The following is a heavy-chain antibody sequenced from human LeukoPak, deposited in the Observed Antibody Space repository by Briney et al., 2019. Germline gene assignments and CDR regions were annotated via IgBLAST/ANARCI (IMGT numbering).Heavy chain of an antibody. D-gene: IGHD6-19*01. Sequence: GGALRLSCAASGFTVSSNYMSWVRQAPGKGLEWVSYITNNGTTIYYADSVKGRFTISRDNAENSLYLQMNSLRAEDTAIYYCARDQWLAYYYHAMDVWGQGTTVTVSS. CDR2: ITNNGTTI. J-gene: IGHJ6*02. CDR1: GFTVSSNY. CDR3: ARDQWLAYYYHAMDV. V-gene: IGHV3-11*04.